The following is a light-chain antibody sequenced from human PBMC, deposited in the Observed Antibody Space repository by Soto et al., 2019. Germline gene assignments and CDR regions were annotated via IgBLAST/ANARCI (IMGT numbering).Light chain of an antibody. Sequence: AIRMTQSPSSLSASTGDRVTITCRASQGISSYLAWYQQKPGKAPKVLIHTASTLQGGVPSRFSGSGSGTDFTLTISRLQSEDFATYYRQQYYTYPWTFGQGTKVEVK. CDR2: TAS. CDR3: QQYYTYPWT. CDR1: QGISSY. J-gene: IGKJ1*01. V-gene: IGKV1-8*01.